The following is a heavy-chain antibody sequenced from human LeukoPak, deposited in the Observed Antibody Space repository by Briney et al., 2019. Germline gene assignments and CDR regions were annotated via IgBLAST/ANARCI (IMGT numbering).Heavy chain of an antibody. CDR2: IYSGGST. D-gene: IGHD4-17*01. CDR3: ARGHGYGDYEDAFDI. CDR1: GFTVSSNY. V-gene: IGHV3-66*01. J-gene: IGHJ3*02. Sequence: GGSLRLSCAASGFTVSSNYMSWVHQAPGKGLEWVSIIYSGGSTYYADSVKGRFTISRDNSKNTLYLQMNSLRAEDTAVYYCARGHGYGDYEDAFDIWGQGTMVTVSS.